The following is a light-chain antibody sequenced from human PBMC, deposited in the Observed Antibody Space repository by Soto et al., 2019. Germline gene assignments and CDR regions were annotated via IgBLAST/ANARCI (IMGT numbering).Light chain of an antibody. CDR3: QQYGSSPT. V-gene: IGKV3-20*01. CDR1: QSVSSSY. J-gene: IGKJ1*01. CDR2: GAS. Sequence: EIVLTQSPGTLSLSPGERATLSCRASQSVSSSYLAWYQQKPGQAPRLLIYGASSRATGIPDRFSGSGSGTDFTLTISRLEPEDFGVYYCQQYGSSPTFGKGTKVEIK.